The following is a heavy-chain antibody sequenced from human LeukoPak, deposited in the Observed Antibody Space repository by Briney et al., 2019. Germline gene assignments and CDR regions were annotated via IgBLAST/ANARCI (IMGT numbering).Heavy chain of an antibody. D-gene: IGHD5/OR15-5a*01. V-gene: IGHV4-30-4*08. Sequence: SQTLSLTCTVSGCSISSDDYYWSWLRQPPGKGLEWIGFIYYTGSTYYQPSLNSRVTISMDTSKNQFSLRLSSVTAADTAVYYCARCPPPGWFDPWGQGTLVTVSS. J-gene: IGHJ5*02. CDR3: ARCPPPGWFDP. CDR1: GCSISSDDYY. CDR2: IYYTGST.